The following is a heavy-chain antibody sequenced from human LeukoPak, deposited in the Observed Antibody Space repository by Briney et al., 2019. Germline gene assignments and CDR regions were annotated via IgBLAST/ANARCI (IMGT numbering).Heavy chain of an antibody. Sequence: SETLSFTCTVSGGSISSYYWSWIRQPPGKGLEWIGYIYYSGTTNYNPSLKSRVTISVDTSKNQFSLKLSSVTAADTAVYYCARRVYIAAAQYGYWGQGTLVTVSS. CDR3: ARRVYIAAAQYGY. D-gene: IGHD6-13*01. CDR2: IYYSGTT. V-gene: IGHV4-59*01. J-gene: IGHJ4*02. CDR1: GGSISSYY.